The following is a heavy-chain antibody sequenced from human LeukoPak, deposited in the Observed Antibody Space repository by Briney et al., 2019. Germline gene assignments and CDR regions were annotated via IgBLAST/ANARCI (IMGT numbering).Heavy chain of an antibody. V-gene: IGHV5-51*01. CDR1: GYSFTSYW. CDR2: IYPGDSDT. Sequence: GESLKISCKGSGYSFTSYWIGWVRRMPGKGLEWVGIIYPGDSDTRYSPSFQGQVTISADKSINTAYLQWSSLKASDTAMYYCARRLSGYSYGYYFDYWGQGTLVTVSS. CDR3: ARRLSGYSYGYYFDY. D-gene: IGHD5-18*01. J-gene: IGHJ4*02.